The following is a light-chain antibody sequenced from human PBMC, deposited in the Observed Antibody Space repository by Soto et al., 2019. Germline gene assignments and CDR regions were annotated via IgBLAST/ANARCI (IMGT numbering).Light chain of an antibody. Sequence: DIVMTQAPDSLAVSLGERATINCKSSQSVLNRSNNKNYLAWYQQKPGQPPKLLISWASTRESGVPDRFSGSGSGTDFTLTISSLQAEDVAVYSCQQYYSSPLTFGPGTKVDIK. CDR2: WAS. CDR1: QSVLNRSNNKNY. CDR3: QQYYSSPLT. J-gene: IGKJ3*01. V-gene: IGKV4-1*01.